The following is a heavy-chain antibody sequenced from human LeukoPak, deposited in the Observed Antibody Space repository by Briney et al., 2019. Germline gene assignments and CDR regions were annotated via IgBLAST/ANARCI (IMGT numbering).Heavy chain of an antibody. CDR3: ARDDSRIVDY. CDR1: GGTFSSYA. V-gene: IGHV1-2*02. CDR2: INPNSGGT. Sequence: ASVKVSCKASGGTFSSYAISWVRQAPGQGLEWMGWINPNSGGTNYAQKFQGRVTMTRDTSISTAYMELSRLRSDDTAVYYCARDDSRIVDYWGQGTLVTVSS. D-gene: IGHD3-22*01. J-gene: IGHJ4*02.